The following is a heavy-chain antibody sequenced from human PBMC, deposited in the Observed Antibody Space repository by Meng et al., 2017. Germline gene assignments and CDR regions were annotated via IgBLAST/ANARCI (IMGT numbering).Heavy chain of an antibody. CDR1: GFTVSSNY. Sequence: VQLVETGGGLIQPGGSLRLSCAASGFTVSSNYMSWVRQAPGKGLEWVSAISGSGGSTYYADSVKGRFTISRDNSKNTLYLQMNSLRAEDTAVYYCAKVWGSGYWGQGTLVTVSS. CDR3: AKVWGSGY. J-gene: IGHJ4*02. CDR2: ISGSGGST. V-gene: IGHV3-23*04. D-gene: IGHD7-27*01.